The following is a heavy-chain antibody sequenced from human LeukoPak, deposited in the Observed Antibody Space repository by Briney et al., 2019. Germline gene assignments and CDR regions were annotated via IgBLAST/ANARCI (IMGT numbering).Heavy chain of an antibody. J-gene: IGHJ4*02. Sequence: SQTLSLTCTVSGGSISSGGYYWSWIRQPPGKGLEWIGSIYYSGSTYYNPSLKSRVTISVDTSKNQFSLKLSSVTAADTAVYYCAREDYYDSSGYTHPDFDYWGQGTLVTVSS. CDR2: IYYSGST. CDR1: GGSISSGGYY. D-gene: IGHD3-22*01. V-gene: IGHV4-30-2*03. CDR3: AREDYYDSSGYTHPDFDY.